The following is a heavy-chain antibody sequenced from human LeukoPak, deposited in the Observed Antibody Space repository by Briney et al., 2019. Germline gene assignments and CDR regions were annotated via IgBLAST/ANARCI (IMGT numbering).Heavy chain of an antibody. CDR2: IYYSGST. J-gene: IGHJ4*02. CDR3: ARAPYYYDSSGYYSHYFDY. Sequence: SETLSLTCTVSGGSISSYYWSCIRQPPGNGLEWIGYIYYSGSTNYNPSLKSRVTISVDTSKNQFSLKLSSVTAADTAVYYCARAPYYYDSSGYYSHYFDYWGQGTLVTVSS. CDR1: GGSISSYY. D-gene: IGHD3-22*01. V-gene: IGHV4-59*01.